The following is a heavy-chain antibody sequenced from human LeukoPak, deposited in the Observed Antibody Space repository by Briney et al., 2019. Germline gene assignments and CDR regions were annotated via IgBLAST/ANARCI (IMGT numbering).Heavy chain of an antibody. Sequence: SGPALVKPTQTLTLTCTFSGFSLSTSGMCVSWIRQPPGRALEWLARIDWDDDKYYSTSLKTRLTISKDTSKNQVVLTMTNMDPVDTATYYCSRNLRVGTSCYVLGPWGQGTLVTVSS. CDR3: SRNLRVGTSCYVLGP. CDR1: GFSLSTSGMC. D-gene: IGHD2-2*01. J-gene: IGHJ4*02. V-gene: IGHV2-70*11. CDR2: IDWDDDK.